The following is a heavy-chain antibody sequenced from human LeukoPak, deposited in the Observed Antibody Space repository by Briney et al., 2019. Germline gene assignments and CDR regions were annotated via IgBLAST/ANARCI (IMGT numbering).Heavy chain of an antibody. V-gene: IGHV1-2*06. CDR3: ARSSGSNFDFDY. J-gene: IGHJ4*02. D-gene: IGHD1-26*01. CDR2: INPNSGGT. Sequence: ASVKVSCKASGYTLTGYYMHWVRQAPGQGLEWMGRINPNSGGTNSVQKFQGRVTMTRDTSINTAYMELNSLRSDDTAVYYCARSSGSNFDFDYWGQGTLVTVSS. CDR1: GYTLTGYY.